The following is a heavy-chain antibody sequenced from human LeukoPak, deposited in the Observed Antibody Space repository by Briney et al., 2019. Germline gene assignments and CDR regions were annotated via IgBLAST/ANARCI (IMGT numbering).Heavy chain of an antibody. V-gene: IGHV3-7*01. CDR1: GFAFSSHW. CDR2: IRQDGSDK. D-gene: IGHD1-1*01. J-gene: IGHJ4*02. CDR3: ARGAALNWNSGGIDY. Sequence: GESLRLSCAASGFAFSSHWMNWVRQAPGTGLEWVALIRQDGSDKYYVDSVKGRFTISRDNAKNLLFLQMNSLRVDDTAVYYCARGAALNWNSGGIDYWGQGTLVTVSS.